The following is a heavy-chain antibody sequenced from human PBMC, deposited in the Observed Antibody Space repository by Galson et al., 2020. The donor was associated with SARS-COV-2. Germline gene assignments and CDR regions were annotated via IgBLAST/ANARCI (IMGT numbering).Heavy chain of an antibody. CDR3: ARCQYSSSSYYYYMDV. D-gene: IGHD6-13*01. V-gene: IGHV4-59*08. Sequence: SQTLSLTCTVPGGSISSYYWSWIRQPPGTGLEWIGYINYSGSTNYNPSLKSRVTISVDTSKNQFSLKLSSVTAADTAVYYCARCQYSSSSYYYYMDVWGKGTTVTVSS. CDR2: INYSGST. CDR1: GGSISSYY. J-gene: IGHJ6*03.